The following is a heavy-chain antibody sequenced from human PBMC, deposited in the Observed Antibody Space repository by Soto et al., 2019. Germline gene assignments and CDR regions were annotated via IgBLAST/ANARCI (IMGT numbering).Heavy chain of an antibody. CDR2: MNSDGSTT. D-gene: IGHD1-1*01. J-gene: IGHJ6*02. V-gene: IGHV3-74*01. CDR1: GFTFSTYR. Sequence: EVQLVESGGGLVQPGGSLRLSCAASGFTFSTYRMHWVRQAPGKGLVWVSRMNSDGSTTNYADTVKGRFTISRDNARNTLYLQMNSLRAEDTAVYYCVSDGYPAWVYGVDVWGQGTTVTVSS. CDR3: VSDGYPAWVYGVDV.